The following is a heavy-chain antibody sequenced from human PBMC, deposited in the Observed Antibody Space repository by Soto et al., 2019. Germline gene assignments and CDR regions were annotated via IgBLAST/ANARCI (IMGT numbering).Heavy chain of an antibody. D-gene: IGHD5-12*01. J-gene: IGHJ4*02. V-gene: IGHV4-39*01. CDR1: GGSISSSSYY. CDR3: ARHEERGCSGYDIDY. CDR2: IYYSGST. Sequence: PSETLSLTCTVSGGSISSSSYYWGWIRQPPGKGLEWIGSIYYSGSTYYNPSLKSRVTISVDTSKNQFSLKLSSVTAADTAVYYCARHEERGCSGYDIDYWGQGTLVTVSS.